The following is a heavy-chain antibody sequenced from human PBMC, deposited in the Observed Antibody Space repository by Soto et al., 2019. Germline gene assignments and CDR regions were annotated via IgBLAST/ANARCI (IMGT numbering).Heavy chain of an antibody. V-gene: IGHV3-23*01. J-gene: IGHJ4*02. D-gene: IGHD6-13*01. Sequence: GGSLRLSCAASGFTLSSYAMNWVRQAPGKGLEWVSVISGSDGSTYYADSVKGRFTISRDNSKNTLNLQMNSLRAEDTAVYYCARRSSSWYFDYRGQGTLVTVSS. CDR2: ISGSDGST. CDR3: ARRSSSWYFDY. CDR1: GFTLSSYA.